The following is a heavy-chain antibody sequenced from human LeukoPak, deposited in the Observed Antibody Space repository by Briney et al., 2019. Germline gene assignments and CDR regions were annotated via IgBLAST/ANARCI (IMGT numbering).Heavy chain of an antibody. V-gene: IGHV4-39*01. CDR2: VYYTGRT. CDR3: ARLRDYYSYYMDV. CDR1: GGSISTSSYF. Sequence: SETLPLTCTVSGGSISTSSYFWGWVRQPRARGLEWIVTVYYTGRTYYNSSLKSRVTISVDTSKNQLSLRLSSVTAADTAVYYCARLRDYYSYYMDVWGKGTTVTVSS. J-gene: IGHJ6*03.